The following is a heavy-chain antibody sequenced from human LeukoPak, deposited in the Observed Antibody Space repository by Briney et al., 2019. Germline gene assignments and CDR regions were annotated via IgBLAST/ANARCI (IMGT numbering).Heavy chain of an antibody. CDR3: ASDGRTIWFGEGIDY. V-gene: IGHV3-21*01. D-gene: IGHD3-10*01. CDR1: GFTFSSYS. CDR2: ISTSSSYI. Sequence: PGGSLRLSCEASGFTFSSYSMNWVRQAPGKGLEWVSSISTSSSYIYYADSVKGRFTISRDNAKNSLYLQMNSLRAEDTAVYYCASDGRTIWFGEGIDYWGQGTLVTVSS. J-gene: IGHJ4*02.